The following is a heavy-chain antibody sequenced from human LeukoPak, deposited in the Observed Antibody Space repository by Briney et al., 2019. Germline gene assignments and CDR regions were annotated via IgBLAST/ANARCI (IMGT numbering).Heavy chain of an antibody. J-gene: IGHJ4*02. CDR3: ARDYADYVGYFFFDY. CDR2: ISGGGETT. Sequence: GGSLRLSCAASGFTFNNYAMNWVRQAPGKGLEWVSSISGGGETTYYADSAKGRFTISRDNAQNTLYLQMNSLRAEDTAVYYCARDYADYVGYFFFDYWGEGTLVTVSS. V-gene: IGHV3-23*01. CDR1: GFTFNNYA. D-gene: IGHD4-17*01.